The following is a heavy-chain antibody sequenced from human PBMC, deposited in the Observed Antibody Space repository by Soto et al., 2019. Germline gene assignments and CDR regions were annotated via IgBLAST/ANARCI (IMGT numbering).Heavy chain of an antibody. CDR2: IIPIFGTA. J-gene: IGHJ6*02. V-gene: IGHV1-69*13. D-gene: IGHD5-12*01. Sequence: ASVKVSCKASGGTFSSYAISWVRQAPGQGLEWMGGIIPIFGTANYAQKFHGRVTITADESTSTANMEPSSLISEDTAVYYCARPDIVATVQVYYYGMDVWGQGTTVTVSS. CDR1: GGTFSSYA. CDR3: ARPDIVATVQVYYYGMDV.